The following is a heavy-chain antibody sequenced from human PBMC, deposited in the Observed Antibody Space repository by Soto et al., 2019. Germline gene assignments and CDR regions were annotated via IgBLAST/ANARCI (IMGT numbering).Heavy chain of an antibody. CDR1: GFTFSNHW. D-gene: IGHD3-22*01. Sequence: PGGSLRLSCVASGFTFSNHWMHWVRQVPGKGLVCVSRINSAGTTTTYADSVKGRFTISRDSATNTLYLQMNSLRAEDTAVYYCTREASRGAYYYDSSGYYYFDYWGQGALVTVSS. J-gene: IGHJ4*02. CDR3: TREASRGAYYYDSSGYYYFDY. CDR2: INSAGTTT. V-gene: IGHV3-74*01.